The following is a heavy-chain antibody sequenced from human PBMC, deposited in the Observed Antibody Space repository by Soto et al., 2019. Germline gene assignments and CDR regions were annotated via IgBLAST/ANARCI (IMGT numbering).Heavy chain of an antibody. V-gene: IGHV1-69*01. CDR3: ATGSFTSTGGRIGYHYNAMDV. CDR1: GHTFSSHS. Sequence: QVQLVQSGAEVKKPGSSVKVSCKSSGHTFSSHSINWVRQAPGQGLEWMGGIIPIFGPANFAKKFQGRVTITADESTTTAYMELNSLRSGDTAVYYCATGSFTSTGGRIGYHYNAMDVWGQGTTVTVSS. J-gene: IGHJ6*02. D-gene: IGHD2-2*01. CDR2: IIPIFGPA.